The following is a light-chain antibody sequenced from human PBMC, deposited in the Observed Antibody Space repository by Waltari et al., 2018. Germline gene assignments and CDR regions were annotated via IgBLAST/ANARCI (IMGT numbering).Light chain of an antibody. J-gene: IGKJ1*01. V-gene: IGKV3-20*01. CDR3: QLYDSAWT. CDR2: DTS. Sequence: IVLTQSPGTLHLSPGDVATLSCRTSQSVSTSYVAWYQQKPGQAPRPLIYDTSSRATGIPDRFSGSGSGTDFTLTISSLKPEDFAVYYCQLYDSAWTFGQGTKVEIK. CDR1: QSVSTSY.